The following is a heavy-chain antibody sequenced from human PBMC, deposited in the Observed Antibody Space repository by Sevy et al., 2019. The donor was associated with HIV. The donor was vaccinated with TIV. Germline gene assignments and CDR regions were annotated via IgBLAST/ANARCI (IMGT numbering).Heavy chain of an antibody. J-gene: IGHJ3*02. CDR2: VSGSGGKT. CDR1: GFTFSNYA. V-gene: IGHV3-23*01. Sequence: GGSLRLSCAASGFTFSNYALSWVRQAPGKGLEWVSAVSGSGGKTYYADSVKGRFTISRDTSNNTLFLHMNSLRAEDTAVYYCATHRRRDGYSYGAFDIWGQGTMLTVSS. D-gene: IGHD4-4*01. CDR3: ATHRRRDGYSYGAFDI.